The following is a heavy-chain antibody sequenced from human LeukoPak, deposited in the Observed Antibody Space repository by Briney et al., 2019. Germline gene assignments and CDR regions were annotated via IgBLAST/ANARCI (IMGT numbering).Heavy chain of an antibody. J-gene: IGHJ2*01. CDR2: IYYSGNT. V-gene: IGHV4-39*07. CDR1: GGSIGSSSYY. CDR3: ARTSYYGSGTWYFDL. D-gene: IGHD3-10*01. Sequence: SETLSLTCTVSGGSIGSSSYYWGWIRQPPGKGLEWIGTIYYSGNTYYNPSLKSRVRVSIDTSKNLFSLKLNSVTAADTAVYYCARTSYYGSGTWYFDLWGRGTLVSVPS.